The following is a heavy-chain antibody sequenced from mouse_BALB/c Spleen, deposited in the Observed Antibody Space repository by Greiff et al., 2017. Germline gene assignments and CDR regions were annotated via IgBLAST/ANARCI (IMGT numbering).Heavy chain of an antibody. Sequence: EVKLMESGGGLVKPGGSLKLSCAASGFTFSSYAMSWVRQTPEKRLEWVASISSGGSTYYPDSVKGRFTISRDNARNILYLQMSSLRSEDTAMYYCARDYYGSSWFDYWGQGTTLTVSS. D-gene: IGHD1-1*01. J-gene: IGHJ2*01. CDR2: ISSGGST. CDR1: GFTFSSYA. CDR3: ARDYYGSSWFDY. V-gene: IGHV5-6-5*01.